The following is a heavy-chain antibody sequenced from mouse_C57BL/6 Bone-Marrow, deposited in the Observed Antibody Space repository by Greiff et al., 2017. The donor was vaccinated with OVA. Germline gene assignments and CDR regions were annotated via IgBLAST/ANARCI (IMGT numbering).Heavy chain of an antibody. J-gene: IGHJ4*01. D-gene: IGHD6-5*01. CDR2: IYPGNSDT. Sequence: VQLQQSGTVLARPGASVKMSCKPSGYTFTSYWMHWVKQRPGQGLEWIWAIYPGNSDTSYNQKFKGKAKLTAVTSASTAYMELSSLTNEDSAVYYCTTYDYDAMDYWGQGTSVTVSS. V-gene: IGHV1-5*01. CDR1: GYTFTSYW. CDR3: TTYDYDAMDY.